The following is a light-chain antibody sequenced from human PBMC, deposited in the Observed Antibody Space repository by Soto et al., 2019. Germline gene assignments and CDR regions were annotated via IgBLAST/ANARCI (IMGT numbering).Light chain of an antibody. Sequence: SYELTQPPSVSVAPGQTARITCGGHNIEIKSVHWYQQKPGQAPVRVVRDDSDRPSGIPERFSGSNSGNTPTLTLTRVEAGDEADYYCQVWDSNSDHVVFGGGTKLTVL. V-gene: IGLV3-21*02. CDR2: DDS. CDR1: NIEIKS. J-gene: IGLJ2*01. CDR3: QVWDSNSDHVV.